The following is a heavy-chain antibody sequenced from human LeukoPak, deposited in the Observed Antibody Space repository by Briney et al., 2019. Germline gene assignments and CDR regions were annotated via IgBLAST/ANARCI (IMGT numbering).Heavy chain of an antibody. D-gene: IGHD6-13*01. CDR3: ARAEAPGTSGC. J-gene: IGHJ4*02. Sequence: GGSLRLSCAASGFTFSIHWMSWVRQAPGKGLEWVAIIKEDGSEKYYVDSVKDRFTISRDNAKNSLYLQMNSLRAEDTAVYYCARAEAPGTSGCWGQGTLVTVSS. CDR2: IKEDGSEK. V-gene: IGHV3-7*03. CDR1: GFTFSIHW.